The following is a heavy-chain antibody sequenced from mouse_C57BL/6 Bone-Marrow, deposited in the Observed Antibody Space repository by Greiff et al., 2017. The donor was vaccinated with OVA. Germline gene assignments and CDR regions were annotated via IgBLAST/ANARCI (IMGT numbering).Heavy chain of an antibody. CDR3: ARSGITTVPVDY. Sequence: QVQLQQSGAELARPGASVKMSCKASGYTFTSYTMHWVKQRPGQGLEWIGYINPSSGYTKYNQKFKDKATLTADKSSSTAYMQLSSLTSEDSAVYYCARSGITTVPVDYWGQGTTLTVSS. CDR2: INPSSGYT. J-gene: IGHJ2*01. D-gene: IGHD1-1*01. V-gene: IGHV1-4*01. CDR1: GYTFTSYT.